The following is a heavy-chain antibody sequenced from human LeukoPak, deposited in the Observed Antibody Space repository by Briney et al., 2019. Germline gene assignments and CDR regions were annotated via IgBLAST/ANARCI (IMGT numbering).Heavy chain of an antibody. Sequence: GGSLRPSCAASGFTFSNYWMTWVRQAPGKGLEWVANIKEDGSKKNYVDSLKGRFTISRDNAKNSLYLQMNSLRAEDTAVYYCATPLDYYDSSGYHQGGDWGQGTLVTVSS. D-gene: IGHD3-22*01. CDR3: ATPLDYYDSSGYHQGGD. V-gene: IGHV3-7*03. CDR1: GFTFSNYW. CDR2: IKEDGSKK. J-gene: IGHJ4*02.